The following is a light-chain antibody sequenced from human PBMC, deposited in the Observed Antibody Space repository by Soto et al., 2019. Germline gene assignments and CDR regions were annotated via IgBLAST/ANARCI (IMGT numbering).Light chain of an antibody. J-gene: IGLJ3*02. V-gene: IGLV2-14*01. CDR2: EVS. CDR1: SSDVGGYNL. Sequence: QSALTQPASVSGSPGQSITISCTGTSSDVGGYNLVSWYQQHPGKAPKLMIYEVSDRPSGISNRFSGSKSGDTASLTISGLQADDEAYYYCSSYTSTTTLWVFGGGTKLTV. CDR3: SSYTSTTTLWV.